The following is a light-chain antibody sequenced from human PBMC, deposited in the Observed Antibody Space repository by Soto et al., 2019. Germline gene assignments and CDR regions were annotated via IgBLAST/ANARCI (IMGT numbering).Light chain of an antibody. V-gene: IGKV1-5*03. J-gene: IGKJ1*01. CDR3: QHSDTYSPMWT. CDR2: EAS. Sequence: DIQLAQSPSTLSASVGDRLIITCRATQSINWLAWYQQKPGKAPKLLIFEASRLESGVPSRFSGSGSGTEFSLTSSSLQPDDCGTHYGQHSDTYSPMWTFGQG. CDR1: QSINW.